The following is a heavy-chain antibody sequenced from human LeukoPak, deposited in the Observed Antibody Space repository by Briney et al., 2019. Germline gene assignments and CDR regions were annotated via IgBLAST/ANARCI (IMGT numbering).Heavy chain of an antibody. D-gene: IGHD5-18*01. CDR3: ARSRAMAAYYYYYYMDV. CDR2: INPNSGGT. V-gene: IGHV1-2*02. CDR1: GYTFTGYY. J-gene: IGHJ6*03. Sequence: ASVKVSCEASGYTFTGYYMHWVRQAPGQGLEWMGWINPNSGGTNYAQKFQGRVTMTRDTSISTAYMELSRLRSDDTAVYYCARSRAMAAYYYYYYMDVWGKGTTVTVSS.